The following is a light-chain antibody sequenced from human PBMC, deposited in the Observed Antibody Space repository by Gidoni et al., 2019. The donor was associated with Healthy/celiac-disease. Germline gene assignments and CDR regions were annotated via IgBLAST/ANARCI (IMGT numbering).Light chain of an antibody. CDR2: AAS. CDR3: QQSYSTPPIT. V-gene: IGKV1-39*01. CDR1: QSISSY. Sequence: IQMTQSPSSLSASVGDRVTITCRASQSISSYLNWYQQKPGKAPKLLIYAASSLQSGGPSRFSGSGSGTDFTLTISSLQPEDFATYYCQQSYSTPPITFGQGTRLEIK. J-gene: IGKJ5*01.